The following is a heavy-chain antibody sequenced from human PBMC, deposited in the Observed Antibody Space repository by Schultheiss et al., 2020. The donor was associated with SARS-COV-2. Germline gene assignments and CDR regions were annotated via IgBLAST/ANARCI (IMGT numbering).Heavy chain of an antibody. J-gene: IGHJ3*02. CDR2: IWYDGSNK. V-gene: IGHV3-33*08. CDR1: GFTFSDYY. Sequence: GGSLRLSCAASGFTFSDYYMSWIRQAPGKGLEWVAVIWYDGSNKYYADSVKGRFTISRDNSKNTLYLQMNSLRAEDTAVYYCARHLGAARTTDDAFDIWGQGTMVTVSS. D-gene: IGHD6-6*01. CDR3: ARHLGAARTTDDAFDI.